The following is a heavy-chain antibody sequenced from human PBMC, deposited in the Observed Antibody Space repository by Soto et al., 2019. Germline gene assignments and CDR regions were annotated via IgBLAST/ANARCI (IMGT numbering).Heavy chain of an antibody. CDR2: IYTSGST. D-gene: IGHD6-19*01. CDR3: ARGYSSGWYSYYYYGMDV. J-gene: IGHJ6*02. CDR1: GGSISSYS. Sequence: SETLSLTCTVSGGSISSYSWRWIRQPAGEGLEWIGRIYTSGSTNYNPSLKSRVTMSVDTSKNQFSLKLSSVTAADTAVYYCARGYSSGWYSYYYYGMDVWGQGTTVTVSS. V-gene: IGHV4-4*07.